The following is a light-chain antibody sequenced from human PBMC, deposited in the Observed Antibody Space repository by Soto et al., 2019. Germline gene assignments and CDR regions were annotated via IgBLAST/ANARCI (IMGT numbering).Light chain of an antibody. CDR1: SSDVGGYNY. V-gene: IGLV2-8*01. CDR2: EVS. J-gene: IGLJ2*01. CDR3: SSYAGSNNVV. Sequence: QSALTQPPSASGSPGQSVTISCTGTSSDVGGYNYVSCYQQHPGKAPKLMIYEVSKRPSGVPDRFSGSKSGNTASLTVSGLHAEDEADYYCSSYAGSNNVVFGGGTKLTVL.